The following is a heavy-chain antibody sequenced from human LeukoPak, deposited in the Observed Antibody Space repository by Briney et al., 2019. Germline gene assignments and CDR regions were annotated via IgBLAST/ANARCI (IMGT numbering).Heavy chain of an antibody. CDR1: GFTFSSYG. Sequence: GALRLSCVASGFTFSSYGMHWVRQAPGKGLEWVAVISYDGSNKYYADSVKGRFTISRDNSKNTLYLQMNSLRAEDTAVYYCAKAKPILLTGDGYYFDYWGQGTLVTVSS. CDR2: ISYDGSNK. D-gene: IGHD7-27*01. J-gene: IGHJ4*02. CDR3: AKAKPILLTGDGYYFDY. V-gene: IGHV3-30*18.